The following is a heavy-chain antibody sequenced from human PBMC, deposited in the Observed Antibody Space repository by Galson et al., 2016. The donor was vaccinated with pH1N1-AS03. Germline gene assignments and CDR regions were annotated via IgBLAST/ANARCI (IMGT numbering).Heavy chain of an antibody. V-gene: IGHV1-69*13. D-gene: IGHD5-18*01. J-gene: IGHJ4*02. CDR2: IIAIFGTT. CDR1: GGIFRNFA. CDR3: AKDRAYTFEGRFDS. Sequence: SVKVSCKASGGIFRNFAISWVRQAPGQGLEWMGGIIAIFGTTNYAQRFQGRVTITADESTTTAYMELTGLRSDETAVYSCAKDRAYTFEGRFDSWGRVTVVTVSS.